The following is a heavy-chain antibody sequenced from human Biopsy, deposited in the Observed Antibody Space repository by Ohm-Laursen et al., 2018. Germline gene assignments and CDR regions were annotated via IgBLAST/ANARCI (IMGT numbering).Heavy chain of an antibody. CDR2: FAPENGKT. Sequence: PSDSALRHLSSHTVNVLSTHSVRLDRGNGLEWMVVFAPENGKTVYAQNLQARVSLTEDTSTDTVYMELRSLRSEDTAVYYCAADINVWNVNYWGQGTQVTVSS. CDR3: AADINVWNVNY. V-gene: IGHV1-24*01. D-gene: IGHD1-1*01. J-gene: IGHJ4*02. CDR1: SHTVNVLS.